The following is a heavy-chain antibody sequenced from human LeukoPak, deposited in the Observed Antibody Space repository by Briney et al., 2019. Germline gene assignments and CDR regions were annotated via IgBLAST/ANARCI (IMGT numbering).Heavy chain of an antibody. D-gene: IGHD1-14*01. Sequence: GGSLRLSCAASGSTFSTFWMSWVRQPPGTGPEWVAILKHDGSDQYYVDSVKGRFTVSRDNAKNSLYLQMSSLRVEDTAVYYCAKTARVLDNWGQGTQVTVSS. V-gene: IGHV3-7*01. CDR3: AKTARVLDN. J-gene: IGHJ4*02. CDR1: GSTFSTFW. CDR2: LKHDGSDQ.